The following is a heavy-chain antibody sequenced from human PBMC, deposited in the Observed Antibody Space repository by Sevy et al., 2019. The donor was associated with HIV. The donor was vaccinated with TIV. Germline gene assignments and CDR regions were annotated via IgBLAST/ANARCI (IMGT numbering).Heavy chain of an antibody. D-gene: IGHD1-26*01. CDR2: FKSRGLGGTL. J-gene: IGHJ4*02. CDR3: TRGKGAQSIFDY. CDR1: GFTFGDFA. Sequence: GGSLRLSCATSGFTFGDFAMNWVRQAPGKGLEWVAFFKSRGLGGTLDHAASVKGRFIISRDDSKGMAYLQMNDLKIEDTGVYYCTRGKGAQSIFDYWGQGALVTVSS. V-gene: IGHV3-49*04.